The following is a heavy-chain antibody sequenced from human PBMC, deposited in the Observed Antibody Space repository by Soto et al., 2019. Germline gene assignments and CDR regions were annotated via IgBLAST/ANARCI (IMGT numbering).Heavy chain of an antibody. CDR1: GDSISSGGYY. CDR2: TSYSGST. CDR3: ARDEGAQFDWYFDL. J-gene: IGHJ2*01. V-gene: IGHV4-31*03. Sequence: QVQLQESGPGLVKPSQTLSLTCSASGDSISSGGYYWNWIRQLPGKGLEWIGYTSYSGSTYYNPSLNSRATISVDTSKNHFSLKLTSVTAADTAVYYCARDEGAQFDWYFDLWGRGTLVTVSS.